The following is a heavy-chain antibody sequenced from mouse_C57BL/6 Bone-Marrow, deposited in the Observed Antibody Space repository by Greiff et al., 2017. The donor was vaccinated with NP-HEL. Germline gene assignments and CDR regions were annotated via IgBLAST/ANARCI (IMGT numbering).Heavy chain of an antibody. V-gene: IGHV1-59*01. CDR1: GYTFTSYW. Sequence: QVQLQQPGAELVRPGTSVKLSCKASGYTFTSYWMHWVKQRPGQGLEWIGVIDPSDSYTNYNQKFKGKATLTVDTSSSTAYMQRSSLTSEDSAVYYCARRGYWGQGTTLTVSS. CDR3: ARRGY. CDR2: IDPSDSYT. J-gene: IGHJ2*01.